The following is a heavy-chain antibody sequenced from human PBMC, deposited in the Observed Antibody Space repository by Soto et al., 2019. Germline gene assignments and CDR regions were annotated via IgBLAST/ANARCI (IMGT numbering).Heavy chain of an antibody. CDR2: IYHSGST. D-gene: IGHD3-10*01. V-gene: IGHV4-30-2*01. Sequence: PSETLSLTCAVSGGSISSGGYSWSWIRQPPGKGLEWIGYIYHSGSTYYNPSLKSRVTISVDRSKNQFSLKLSSVTAADTAVYYCARVRSYYDYRGPGTLVTVSS. CDR3: ARVRSYYDY. CDR1: GGSISSGGYS. J-gene: IGHJ4*02.